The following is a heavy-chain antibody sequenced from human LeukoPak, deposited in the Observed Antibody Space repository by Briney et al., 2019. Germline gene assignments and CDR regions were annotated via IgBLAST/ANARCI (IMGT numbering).Heavy chain of an antibody. CDR1: GFTFSSYG. CDR3: AGRLLWFGEISG. V-gene: IGHV3-30*03. Sequence: GGSLRLSCAASGFTFSSYGMHWVRQAPGKGLEWVAVISYDGSNKYYADSVKGRFTISRDNSKNTLYLQMNSLRAEDTAVYYCAGRLLWFGEISGWGQGTLVTVSS. D-gene: IGHD3-10*01. CDR2: ISYDGSNK. J-gene: IGHJ4*02.